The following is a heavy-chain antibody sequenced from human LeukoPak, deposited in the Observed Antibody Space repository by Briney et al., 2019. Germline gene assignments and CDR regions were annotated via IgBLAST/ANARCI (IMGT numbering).Heavy chain of an antibody. Sequence: GGSPRLSCAASGFTFSSYEMNWVRQAPGKGLEWVSYISSSGSTIYYADSVKGRFTISRDNAKNSLYLQMNSLRAEDTAVYYCARAPIVVVPAAIQSVTGTTIWGQGTLVTVSS. CDR3: ARAPIVVVPAAIQSVTGTTI. CDR1: GFTFSSYE. CDR2: ISSSGSTI. V-gene: IGHV3-48*03. J-gene: IGHJ4*02. D-gene: IGHD2-2*02.